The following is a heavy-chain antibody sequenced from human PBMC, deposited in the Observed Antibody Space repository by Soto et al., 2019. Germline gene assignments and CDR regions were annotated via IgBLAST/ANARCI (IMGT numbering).Heavy chain of an antibody. CDR2: IYWDDDS. D-gene: IGHD3-3*01. J-gene: IGHJ4*02. V-gene: IGHV2-5*02. CDR1: GFSLTTSGVG. CDR3: AHRVLRTVFGLVTTTAIYFDF. Sequence: QITLNESGPTQVKPRQTLTLTCTFSGFSLTTSGVGVGWIRQSPGKAPEWLALIYWDDDSLYSPSLKSRLTITTDTSKNQVVLQRADLDPADPATYYCAHRVLRTVFGLVTTTAIYFDFWGQGTPVAVSS.